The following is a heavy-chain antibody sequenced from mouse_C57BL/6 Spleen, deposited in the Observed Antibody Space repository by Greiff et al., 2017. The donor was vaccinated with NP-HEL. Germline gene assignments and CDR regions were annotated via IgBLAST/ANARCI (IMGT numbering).Heavy chain of an antibody. D-gene: IGHD2-3*01. CDR2: IHPNSGST. J-gene: IGHJ3*01. Sequence: VQLQQPGAELVKPGASVKLSCKASGYTFTSYWMHWVKQRPGQGLEWIGMIHPNSGSTNYNEKFKSKATLTVDKSSSTAYMQLSSLTSEDSAVYYCARPHYDGYSAWFAYWGQGTLVTVSA. CDR1: GYTFTSYW. V-gene: IGHV1-64*01. CDR3: ARPHYDGYSAWFAY.